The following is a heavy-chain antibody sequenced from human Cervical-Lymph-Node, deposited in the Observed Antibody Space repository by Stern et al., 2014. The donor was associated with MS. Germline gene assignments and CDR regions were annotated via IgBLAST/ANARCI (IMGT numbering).Heavy chain of an antibody. J-gene: IGHJ4*02. CDR3: ARVRTGYSGSWYFDH. Sequence: EVQLVESGGGLVQPGGSLRLSCAASGFTFSSYTMTWVRQAPGQGLEGVSYITGTTGIIYYADSVKGRFTISRDDGKNSLYLQMNSLRDEDTAFYYCARVRTGYSGSWYFDHWGQGTLVTVSS. V-gene: IGHV3-48*02. CDR2: ITGTTGII. CDR1: GFTFSSYT. D-gene: IGHD6-13*01.